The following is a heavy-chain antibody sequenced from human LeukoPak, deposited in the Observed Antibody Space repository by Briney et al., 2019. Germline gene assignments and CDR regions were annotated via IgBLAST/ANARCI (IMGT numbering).Heavy chain of an antibody. D-gene: IGHD3-22*01. CDR2: TRNKANSYTT. CDR1: GFSLSGYW. J-gene: IGHJ3*02. CDR3: ARSPTYCYDSSGYYYGAGGAFDI. Sequence: GGSLRLSCAASGFSLSGYWMTWVRQAPGKGLEWVGRTRNKANSYTTEYAASVKGRFTISRDDSKNSLYLQMNSLKTEDTAVYYCARSPTYCYDSSGYYYGAGGAFDIWGQGTMVTVSS. V-gene: IGHV3-72*01.